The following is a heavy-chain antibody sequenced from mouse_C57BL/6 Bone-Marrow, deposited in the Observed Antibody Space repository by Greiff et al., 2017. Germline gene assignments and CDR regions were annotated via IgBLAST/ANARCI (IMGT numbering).Heavy chain of an antibody. CDR3: AREGDYYGSSPYARDY. D-gene: IGHD1-1*01. V-gene: IGHV1-61*01. Sequence: QVQLQQPGAELVRPGSSVKLSCKASGYTFTSYWMDWVKQRPGQGLEWIGNIYPSDSETHYTQKFKDKATLSVDKSSSTAYMQLSSLTSVDSAVYYCAREGDYYGSSPYARDYGGQGTSVTVSS. CDR2: IYPSDSET. J-gene: IGHJ4*01. CDR1: GYTFTSYW.